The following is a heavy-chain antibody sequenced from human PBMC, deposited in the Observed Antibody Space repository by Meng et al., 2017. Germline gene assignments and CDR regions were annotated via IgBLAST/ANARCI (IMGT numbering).Heavy chain of an antibody. V-gene: IGHV6-1*01. Sequence: RLHKSGPGLVKPSQPPSPIWAISGDSASSKSAAWNWIRQSPSRGLEWLGRAYYRSKWYHDYAESVKSRISIDPDTSKNQFSLQLGSVTPEDSAVYYCARGSYSFDSWGQRTLVTVSS. CDR1: GDSASSKSAA. D-gene: IGHD1-26*01. CDR2: AYYRSKWYH. J-gene: IGHJ4*02. CDR3: ARGSYSFDS.